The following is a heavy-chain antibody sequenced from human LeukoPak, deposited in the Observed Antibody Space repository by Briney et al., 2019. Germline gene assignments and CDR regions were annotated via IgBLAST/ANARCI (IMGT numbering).Heavy chain of an antibody. CDR1: GFNFTTYG. V-gene: IGHV3-23*01. D-gene: IGHD3-22*01. CDR3: AGVVVTRPYYFDY. CDR2: ISGSGGST. J-gene: IGHJ4*02. Sequence: GGSLRLSCAASGFNFTTYGMHWVRQSPGKGLEWVSAISGSGGSTYYADSVKGRFTISRDNSKNKLYLQMNSLRAEDTAICYCAGVVVTRPYYFDYWGQGTLVTVSS.